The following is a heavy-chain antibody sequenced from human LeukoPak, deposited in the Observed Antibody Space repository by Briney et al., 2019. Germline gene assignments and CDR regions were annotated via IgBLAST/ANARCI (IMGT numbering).Heavy chain of an antibody. J-gene: IGHJ5*02. Sequence: GGSLRLSCAASGFTFSNYWMTWVRQAPGKWLQWVANIKEDGSQTYYVDSVKGRFTISRDNAKNSLYLQMNSLRAEDTAVYYCARESGYHGSGFDPWGQGTLVTVSS. CDR3: ARESGYHGSGFDP. CDR1: GFTFSNYW. CDR2: IKEDGSQT. V-gene: IGHV3-7*01. D-gene: IGHD3-10*01.